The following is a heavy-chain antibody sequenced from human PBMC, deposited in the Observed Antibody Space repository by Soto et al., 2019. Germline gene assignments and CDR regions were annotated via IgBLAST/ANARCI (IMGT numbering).Heavy chain of an antibody. CDR1: GGSISSGGYH. Sequence: QVQLQESGPGLVKPSQTLSLTCTVSGGSISSGGYHCSWIRQHPGKGLEWIGYIYYIGSTSYNPSLKRRVTISEDTSKTQFSLKLSAVTAADTAVYFCARGVRDWGQGNLVTVSS. D-gene: IGHD3-10*01. J-gene: IGHJ4*02. V-gene: IGHV4-31*03. CDR2: IYYIGST. CDR3: ARGVRD.